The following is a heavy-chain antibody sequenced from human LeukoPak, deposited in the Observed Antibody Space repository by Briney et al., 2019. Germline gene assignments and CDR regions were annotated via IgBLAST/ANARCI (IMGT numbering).Heavy chain of an antibody. V-gene: IGHV4-39*01. D-gene: IGHD5-24*01. Sequence: PSETLSLACSVSGGSISSSSYYWGWVRQPPGKGLEWIGSIYYSGSTYYNPSLKSRVTISVDTSKNQFSLKLSSVTAADTAVYYCARQPGYNLIVDYWGQGTLVTVSS. J-gene: IGHJ4*02. CDR3: ARQPGYNLIVDY. CDR1: GGSISSSSYY. CDR2: IYYSGST.